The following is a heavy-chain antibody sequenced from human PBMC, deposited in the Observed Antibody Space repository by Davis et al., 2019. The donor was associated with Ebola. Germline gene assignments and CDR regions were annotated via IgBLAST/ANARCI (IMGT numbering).Heavy chain of an antibody. D-gene: IGHD3-10*01. Sequence: PGGSLRLSCAASGFTFSSYAMHWVRQAPGKGLEWVAVISYDGSNKYYADSVKGRFTISRDNSKNTLYLQMNSLRAEDTAVYYCARGRVWFGPNTYGMDVWGKGTTVTVSS. CDR1: GFTFSSYA. V-gene: IGHV3-30-3*01. J-gene: IGHJ6*04. CDR2: ISYDGSNK. CDR3: ARGRVWFGPNTYGMDV.